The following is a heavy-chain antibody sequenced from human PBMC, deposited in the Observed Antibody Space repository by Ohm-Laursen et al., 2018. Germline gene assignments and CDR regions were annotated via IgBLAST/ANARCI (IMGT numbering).Heavy chain of an antibody. CDR3: ARGHIVATVD. J-gene: IGHJ4*02. Sequence: TLSFTCAVYGGSFSGYYWSWIRQPPGKGLEWIGEINHSGSTNYNPSLKSRVTISVDTSKNQFSLKLSSVTAADTAVYYCARGHIVATVDWGQGTLVTVSS. CDR1: GGSFSGYY. D-gene: IGHD5-12*01. V-gene: IGHV4-34*01. CDR2: INHSGST.